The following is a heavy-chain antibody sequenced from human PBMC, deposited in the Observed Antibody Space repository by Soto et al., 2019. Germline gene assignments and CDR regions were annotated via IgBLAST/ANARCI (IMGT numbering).Heavy chain of an antibody. CDR3: ARDYYDSSGYPPPYNWFDP. CDR1: GYTFTSYG. Sequence: ASVKVSCTASGYTFTSYGISWVRLAPGQGLEWMGWISAYNGNTNYAQKLQGRVTMTTDTSTSTAYMELRSLRSDDTAVYYCARDYYDSSGYPPPYNWFDPWGQGTLVTVSS. J-gene: IGHJ5*02. V-gene: IGHV1-18*01. D-gene: IGHD3-22*01. CDR2: ISAYNGNT.